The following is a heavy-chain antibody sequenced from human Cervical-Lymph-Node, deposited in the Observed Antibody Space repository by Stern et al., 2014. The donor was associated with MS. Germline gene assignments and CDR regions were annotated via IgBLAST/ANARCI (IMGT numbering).Heavy chain of an antibody. Sequence: LQLVESGGGVVQPGRSLRLSCAASGFTFSSYGMHWVRQAPGKGLEWVAVIWHDGSNKYYADSVKGRFTISRDNSKNTLYLQMNSLRAEDTAVYYCARGSVYYYDSSGFLRDWFDPWGQGTLVTVSS. CDR2: IWHDGSNK. J-gene: IGHJ5*02. D-gene: IGHD3-22*01. CDR1: GFTFSSYG. CDR3: ARGSVYYYDSSGFLRDWFDP. V-gene: IGHV3-33*01.